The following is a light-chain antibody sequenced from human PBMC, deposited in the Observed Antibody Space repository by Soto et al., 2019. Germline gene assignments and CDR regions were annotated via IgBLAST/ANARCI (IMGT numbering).Light chain of an antibody. Sequence: DIVMTQSPVTLSVSPGDRATLSCRASQSVGHNLAWFQQKPGQAPRLLIYGASAGATGIPDRFSGSGFGTEFTLTISSLQSEDLAVYYCQQYNNWPRTFGQGTNVQMK. CDR3: QQYNNWPRT. CDR2: GAS. V-gene: IGKV3-15*01. CDR1: QSVGHN. J-gene: IGKJ1*01.